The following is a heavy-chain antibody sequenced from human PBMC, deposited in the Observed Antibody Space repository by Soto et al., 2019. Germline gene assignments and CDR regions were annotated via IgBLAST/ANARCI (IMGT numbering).Heavy chain of an antibody. CDR2: VSGSGSST. CDR3: AKIMAAAGAGR. D-gene: IGHD6-13*01. J-gene: IGHJ4*02. V-gene: IGHV3-23*01. CDR1: GFTFNSYA. Sequence: EVQLLESGGGLVQPGGSLRLSCAASGFTFNSYAMSWVRQAPGQGLEWVSVVSGSGSSTCYADSVKGRFTISRDNSKNTLYLQMNSLKDEDTAVYYCAKIMAAAGAGRWCQGTLVTVYS.